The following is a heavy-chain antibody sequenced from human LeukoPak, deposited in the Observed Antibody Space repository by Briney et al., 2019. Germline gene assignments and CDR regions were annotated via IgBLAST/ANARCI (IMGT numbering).Heavy chain of an antibody. CDR3: ADYGVSGVRNNFY. CDR2: ISVASII. Sequence: GGSLRLSCAASGLAFSSYAMNWVRQPPGKGLEWVSTISVASIIFYTDSVKGRFTISRDNSRNTVYLQMTSLRADDTAVYYCADYGVSGVRNNFYWGQGTLVTVSS. CDR1: GLAFSSYA. D-gene: IGHD3-3*01. V-gene: IGHV3-23*01. J-gene: IGHJ4*02.